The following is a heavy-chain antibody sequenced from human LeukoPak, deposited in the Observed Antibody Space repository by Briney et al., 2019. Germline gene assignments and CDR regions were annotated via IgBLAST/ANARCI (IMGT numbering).Heavy chain of an antibody. D-gene: IGHD7-27*01. CDR1: GYTFTSYD. Sequence: ASVRVSCKASGYTFTSYDINWVRQATGQGLEWMGWIGTKSGNTNYAPSFQARVTLTTDTSSTTAYMELRSLTSDDTAAYYCARTPLGKMHAFDIWGQGTIVTVSS. V-gene: IGHV1-18*01. J-gene: IGHJ3*02. CDR2: IGTKSGNT. CDR3: ARTPLGKMHAFDI.